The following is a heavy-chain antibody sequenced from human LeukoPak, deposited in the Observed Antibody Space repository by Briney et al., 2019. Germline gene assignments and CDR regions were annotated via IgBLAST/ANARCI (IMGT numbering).Heavy chain of an antibody. CDR2: NNHSGST. CDR1: GRSISGYY. Sequence: TASAILSLSCAVDGRSISGYYWWLLREPPGERLWWIGKNNHSGSTNNNPCGKSQVTISVDTSKIQFSLKLSSVTAAETAVYYCARGSGGYCSSTSCPPSWFDHWGQGTLVTVSS. CDR3: ARGSGGYCSSTSCPPSWFDH. D-gene: IGHD2-2*01. J-gene: IGHJ5*02. V-gene: IGHV4-34*01.